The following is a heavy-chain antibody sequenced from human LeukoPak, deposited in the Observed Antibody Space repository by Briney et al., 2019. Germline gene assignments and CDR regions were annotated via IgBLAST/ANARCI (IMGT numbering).Heavy chain of an antibody. V-gene: IGHV3-21*04. Sequence: PGGSLRLSCEAPGFTFSSYAMNWVRQAPGKGLEWVSSISSSSSYIYYADSVKGRFTISRDSTKNALYLEMNSLRDEDTALYHCARVIVLAPPVDPLGYMDVWGKGTTVTVSS. CDR2: ISSSSSYI. CDR1: GFTFSSYA. D-gene: IGHD2-2*01. CDR3: ARVIVLAPPVDPLGYMDV. J-gene: IGHJ6*03.